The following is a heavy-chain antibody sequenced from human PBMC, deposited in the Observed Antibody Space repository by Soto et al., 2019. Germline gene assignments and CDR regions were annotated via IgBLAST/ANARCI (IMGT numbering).Heavy chain of an antibody. CDR2: INSDGSST. J-gene: IGHJ6*02. D-gene: IGHD3-9*01. CDR3: ARDEGLRYFDWPGMDV. V-gene: IGHV3-74*01. Sequence: EVQLVESGGGLVQPGGSLRLSCAASGFTFSSYWMHWVRQAPGKGLVWVSRINSDGSSTSYADSVKGRFTISRDNAKNRLYLQMNSLRAEETAVYYCARDEGLRYFDWPGMDVWGQGTTVTVSS. CDR1: GFTFSSYW.